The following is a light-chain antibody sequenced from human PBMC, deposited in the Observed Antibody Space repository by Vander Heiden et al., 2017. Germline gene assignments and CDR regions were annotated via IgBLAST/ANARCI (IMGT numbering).Light chain of an antibody. Sequence: IVMTQSPATLSVSPGERAILSCRASQGISSSNLAWYQQKPGQAPRLLIHGASTRATDIPARFSGSGSGTEFTLTISSLQSEDSAIYDCQQYNQWPWTSGQGTKVETK. CDR3: QQYNQWPWT. V-gene: IGKV3-15*01. CDR1: QGISSSN. J-gene: IGKJ1*01. CDR2: GAS.